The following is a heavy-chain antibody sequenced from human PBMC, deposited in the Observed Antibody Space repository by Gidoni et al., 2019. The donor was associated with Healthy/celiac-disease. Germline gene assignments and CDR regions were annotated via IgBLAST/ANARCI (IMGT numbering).Heavy chain of an antibody. CDR3: ARDRIAARSFDY. J-gene: IGHJ4*02. CDR2: IWYDGSNK. Sequence: QVQLVESGRGVVQPRSSLRLSCAASGFTFSRYGMHWVRQAPGKGLEWGAVIWYDGSNKDYAESVKGRFTIYRENSKNTLYLQMNSRRAEDTAVYYCARDRIAARSFDYWGQGTLVTVSS. D-gene: IGHD6-6*01. CDR1: GFTFSRYG. V-gene: IGHV3-33*01.